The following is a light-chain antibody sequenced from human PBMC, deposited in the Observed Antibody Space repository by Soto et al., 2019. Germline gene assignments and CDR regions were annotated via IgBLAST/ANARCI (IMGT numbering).Light chain of an antibody. CDR3: QQRSNWPLIT. CDR1: QSVSSY. Sequence: EIVLTQSPAALSLSPGERATLSCRPSQSVSSYLAWYQQKPGQAPRLLIYDASNRATGIPARFSGSGSGTDFTLTISSLEPEDFAVYYCQQRSNWPLITFGQGTKVDIK. J-gene: IGKJ1*01. CDR2: DAS. V-gene: IGKV3-11*01.